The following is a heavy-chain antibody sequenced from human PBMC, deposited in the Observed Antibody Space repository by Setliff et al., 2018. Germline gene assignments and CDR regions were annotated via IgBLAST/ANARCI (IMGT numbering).Heavy chain of an antibody. CDR3: ARDTLALGDITLFDY. J-gene: IGHJ4*02. CDR2: INLNTGNI. Sequence: ASVTVSCKASGFTFTDYLMNWMRQAPEQGLEWMGRINLNTGNIFYAQEFQGRVTLTRDTSISTAYMELTGLKYDDTAIYYCARDTLALGDITLFDYWGQGTLVTSPQ. V-gene: IGHV1-2*02. D-gene: IGHD3-16*01. CDR1: GFTFTDYL.